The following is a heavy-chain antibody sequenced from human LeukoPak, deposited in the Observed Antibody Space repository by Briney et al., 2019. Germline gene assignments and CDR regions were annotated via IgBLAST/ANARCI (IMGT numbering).Heavy chain of an antibody. V-gene: IGHV3-21*01. J-gene: IGHJ4*02. CDR2: ISRSSRYI. D-gene: IGHD6-19*01. Sequence: GGSLRLSCAASGFPFRTYTMNWVRQAPGRGLEWVSSISRSSRYIYYADSVRGRFTIFRDDARNSLYLLLNNLRAEDTAVYYCARDQGSGWSDFDYWGQGILVTVSS. CDR3: ARDQGSGWSDFDY. CDR1: GFPFRTYT.